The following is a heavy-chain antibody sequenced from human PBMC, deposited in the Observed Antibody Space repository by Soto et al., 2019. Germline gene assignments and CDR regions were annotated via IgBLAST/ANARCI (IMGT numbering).Heavy chain of an antibody. CDR3: ARIPTYYYGSGRNAFDI. Sequence: QVTLKESGPVLVKPTETLTLTCTVSGFSLTNARMGVSWIRQPPGKALEWLAHIFSNDETSYSTSLKSRLTISEDASKSQLVLTMTNMDPVDTATYYCARIPTYYYGSGRNAFDIWGQGTMVTVSS. V-gene: IGHV2-26*01. J-gene: IGHJ3*02. D-gene: IGHD3-10*01. CDR1: GFSLTNARMG. CDR2: IFSNDET.